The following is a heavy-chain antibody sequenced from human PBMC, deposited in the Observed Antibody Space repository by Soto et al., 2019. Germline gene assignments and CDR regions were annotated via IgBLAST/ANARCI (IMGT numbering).Heavy chain of an antibody. D-gene: IGHD6-19*01. CDR3: ARPVAGTGFDY. CDR2: IYYSGST. CDR1: GGSISSSSYY. J-gene: IGHJ4*02. V-gene: IGHV4-39*01. Sequence: PSETLSLTCTVSGGSISSSSYYWGWIRQPPGKGLEWIGSIYYSGSTYYNPSLKSRVTISVDTSKNQFSLKLSSVTAADTAVYYCARPVAGTGFDYWGQGTLVTVSS.